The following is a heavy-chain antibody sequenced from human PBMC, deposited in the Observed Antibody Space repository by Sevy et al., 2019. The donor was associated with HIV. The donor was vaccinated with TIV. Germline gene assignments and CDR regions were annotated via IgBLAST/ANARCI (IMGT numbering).Heavy chain of an antibody. Sequence: GGSLRLSCEASGFTFNSHAMTWVRQAPGKGLEWVSAISGSGDSKYYADSVKGRFTISRDNSKNTLYLQMNSLRAEDTAVYYCAKGRDSSGWYYYGMDVWGQGTTVTVSS. V-gene: IGHV3-23*01. J-gene: IGHJ6*02. D-gene: IGHD6-19*01. CDR2: ISGSGDSK. CDR3: AKGRDSSGWYYYGMDV. CDR1: GFTFNSHA.